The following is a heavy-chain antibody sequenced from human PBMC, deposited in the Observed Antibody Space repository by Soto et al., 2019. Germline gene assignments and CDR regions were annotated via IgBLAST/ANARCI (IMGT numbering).Heavy chain of an antibody. V-gene: IGHV3-23*01. J-gene: IGHJ6*02. CDR2: ISGSGGST. CDR3: AKEAYSSGWFARYYYYYGMDV. Sequence: VGSLRLSCAASGFTFSSYAMSWVRQAPGKGLEWVSAISGSGGSTYYADSVKGRFTISRDNSKNTLYLQMNSLRAEDTAVYYCAKEAYSSGWFARYYYYYGMDVWGQGTTVTVSS. CDR1: GFTFSSYA. D-gene: IGHD6-19*01.